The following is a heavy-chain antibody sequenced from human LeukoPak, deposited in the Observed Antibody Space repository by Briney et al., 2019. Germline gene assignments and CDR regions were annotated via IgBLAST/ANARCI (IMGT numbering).Heavy chain of an antibody. J-gene: IGHJ4*02. CDR3: ARGHRYYYYDSSGYSNGGIDY. CDR2: INSDGSST. D-gene: IGHD3-22*01. CDR1: GFTFSSYW. Sequence: PGGSLRLSCAASGFTFSSYWMHWVRQAPGKGLVWVSRINSDGSSTSYADSVKGRFTISRDNAKNTLYLQMNSLRAEDTAVYYCARGHRYYYYDSSGYSNGGIDYWGQGTLVTVSS. V-gene: IGHV3-74*01.